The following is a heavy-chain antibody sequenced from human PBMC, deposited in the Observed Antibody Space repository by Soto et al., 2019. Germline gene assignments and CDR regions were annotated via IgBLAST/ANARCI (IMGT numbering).Heavy chain of an antibody. CDR3: ARDWGGGLEV. D-gene: IGHD3-16*01. Sequence: EVQLVESGGSLVQPGGSLRLSCGASGFTFSMSWMSWVRQAPGKGLERGAFINQDGSEEYYVDSVKGRFPISRDNAKNSLYLQMNSLRPEDTALYSCARDWGGGLEVWGQGTMVTVSS. V-gene: IGHV3-7*01. J-gene: IGHJ3*01. CDR2: INQDGSEE. CDR1: GFTFSMSW.